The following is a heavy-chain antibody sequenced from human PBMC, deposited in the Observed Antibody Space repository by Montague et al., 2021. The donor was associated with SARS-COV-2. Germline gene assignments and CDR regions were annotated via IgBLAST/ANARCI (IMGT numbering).Heavy chain of an antibody. J-gene: IGHJ6*02. CDR1: GGSFSGYY. Sequence: SETLSLTCAVYGGSFSGYYWSWIRQPPGKGLEWIGEINHSGRTNYNPSLKSRVTISVDTSKNQFSLKLSSVTAADTAVYYCARVGYYGSGTSLGMDVWGQGTTVTVSS. CDR2: INHSGRT. D-gene: IGHD3-10*01. V-gene: IGHV4-34*01. CDR3: ARVGYYGSGTSLGMDV.